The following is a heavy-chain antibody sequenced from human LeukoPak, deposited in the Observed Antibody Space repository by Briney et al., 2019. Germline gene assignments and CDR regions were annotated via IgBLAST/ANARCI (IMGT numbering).Heavy chain of an antibody. Sequence: PGGSLRLSCAASGFTFSDYYMSWIRQAPGKGLEWVSYISSSGSTIYYADSVKGRFTISRDNAKNSLYLQMNSLRAEDTAVYYCARRRYCSSTSCYTPVQSYYYYGMDVWGQGTTVTVSS. CDR3: ARRRYCSSTSCYTPVQSYYYYGMDV. J-gene: IGHJ6*02. CDR2: ISSSGSTI. V-gene: IGHV3-11*01. D-gene: IGHD2-2*02. CDR1: GFTFSDYY.